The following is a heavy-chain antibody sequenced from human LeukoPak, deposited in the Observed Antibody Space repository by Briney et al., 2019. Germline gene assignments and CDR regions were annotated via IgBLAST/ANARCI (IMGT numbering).Heavy chain of an antibody. J-gene: IGHJ4*02. V-gene: IGHV3-23*01. D-gene: IGHD3-3*01. CDR2: ISGSGGST. Sequence: PGGSLRLSCAASGFTFSDSAMSWVRQAPGKGLEWVSEISGSGGSTYYADSVKGRFTISRDNSKNTLYLQMNSLRAEDTAVFYCAKAYEPGTYFDYWGQGTLVTVSS. CDR3: AKAYEPGTYFDY. CDR1: GFTFSDSA.